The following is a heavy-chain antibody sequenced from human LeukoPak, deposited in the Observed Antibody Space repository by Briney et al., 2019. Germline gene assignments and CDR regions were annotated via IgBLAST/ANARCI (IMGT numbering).Heavy chain of an antibody. CDR1: GYTFTSYG. J-gene: IGHJ3*02. V-gene: IGHV1-8*02. CDR2: MNPNSGNT. Sequence: GASVKVSCKASGYTFTSYGISWVRQATGQGLEWMGWMNPNSGNTGYAQKFQGRVTMTRNTSISTAYMELSSLRSEDTAVYYCARSLLVLDAFDIWGQGTMVTVSS. CDR3: ARSLLVLDAFDI. D-gene: IGHD3-10*01.